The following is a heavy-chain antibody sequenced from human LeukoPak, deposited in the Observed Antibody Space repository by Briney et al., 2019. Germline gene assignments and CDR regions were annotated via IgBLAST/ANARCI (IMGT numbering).Heavy chain of an antibody. Sequence: SGGSLRLSCAASGFTFDDYAMHWVRQAPGKGLEWVSGISWNSGSIGYADSVKGRFTISRDNAKNSPYLQMNSLRAEDTAVYYCARAPVSEPYYYGSRTYFDYWGQGTLVTVSS. CDR1: GFTFDDYA. D-gene: IGHD3-10*01. V-gene: IGHV3-9*01. CDR2: ISWNSGSI. J-gene: IGHJ4*02. CDR3: ARAPVSEPYYYGSRTYFDY.